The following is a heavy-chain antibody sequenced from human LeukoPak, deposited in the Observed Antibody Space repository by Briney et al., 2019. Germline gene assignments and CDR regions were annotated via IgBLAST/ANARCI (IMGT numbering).Heavy chain of an antibody. Sequence: GRSLRLSCAASGFTFSSYAMHWVRQAPGKGLEWVAVISYDGSNKYYADSVKGRFTISRDNSKNTLYLQMNSLRAEDTAVYYCARGGGITMIVVPWGWFDPWGQGTLVTVSS. V-gene: IGHV3-30-3*01. D-gene: IGHD3-22*01. J-gene: IGHJ5*02. CDR1: GFTFSSYA. CDR3: ARGGGITMIVVPWGWFDP. CDR2: ISYDGSNK.